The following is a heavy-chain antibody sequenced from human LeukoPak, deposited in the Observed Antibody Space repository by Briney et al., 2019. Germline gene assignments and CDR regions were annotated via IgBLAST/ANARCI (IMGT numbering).Heavy chain of an antibody. Sequence: PSETLSLTCTVSGGSISSYYWSWIRQPPGKGLEWIGYIYYSGSTNYNPSLKSRVTISVDTSKNQFSLKLSSVTAADTAVYYCARNTGYSYGIRVRYYFDYWGQGTLVTVSS. CDR2: IYYSGST. J-gene: IGHJ4*02. D-gene: IGHD5-18*01. CDR3: ARNTGYSYGIRVRYYFDY. CDR1: GGSISSYY. V-gene: IGHV4-59*01.